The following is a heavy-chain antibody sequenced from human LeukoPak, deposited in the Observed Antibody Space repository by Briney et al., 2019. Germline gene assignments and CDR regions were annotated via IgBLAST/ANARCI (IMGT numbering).Heavy chain of an antibody. CDR3: ARGTYSSSWYGGYYYYGMDV. Sequence: SETLSLTCTVSGGSISSYYWSWIRQPAGKGLEWIGRIYTSGSTNYNPSLKSRVTMSVDTSKNQSSLKLSSVTAADTAVYYCARGTYSSSWYGGYYYYGMDVWGQGTTVTVSS. V-gene: IGHV4-4*07. CDR1: GGSISSYY. J-gene: IGHJ6*02. CDR2: IYTSGST. D-gene: IGHD6-13*01.